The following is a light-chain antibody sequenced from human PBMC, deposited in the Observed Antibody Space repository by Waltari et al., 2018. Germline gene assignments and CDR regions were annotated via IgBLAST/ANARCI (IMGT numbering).Light chain of an antibody. CDR2: VAS. CDR1: QDISDS. Sequence: DIQMTQSPASLSASVEDRFTINCRASQDISDSLAWYQQKPGRVPKLLIYVASTLQAGVPSRFSGSGSGTDFTLTISSLQPEDVATYYCQKYNSVPLTFGPGTKVDLK. V-gene: IGKV1-27*01. CDR3: QKYNSVPLT. J-gene: IGKJ3*01.